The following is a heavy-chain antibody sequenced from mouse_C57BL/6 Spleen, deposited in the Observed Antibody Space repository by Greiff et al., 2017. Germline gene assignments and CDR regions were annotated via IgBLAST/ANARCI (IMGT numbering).Heavy chain of an antibody. CDR2: IHPSDSDT. CDR1: GYTFTSYW. Sequence: QVQLQQPGAELVKPGASVKVSCKASGYTFTSYWMHWVKQRPGQGLEWIGRIHPSDSDTNYNQKFKGKATLTVDKSSSTAYMQISSLTSEDSAVYYCAIDDYGSSSFAYWGQGTLVTVSA. V-gene: IGHV1-74*01. D-gene: IGHD1-1*01. CDR3: AIDDYGSSSFAY. J-gene: IGHJ3*01.